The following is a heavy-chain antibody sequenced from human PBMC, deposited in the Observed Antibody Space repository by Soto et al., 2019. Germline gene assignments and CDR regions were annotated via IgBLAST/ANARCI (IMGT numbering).Heavy chain of an antibody. CDR3: ARGYSYGSYWYFDL. V-gene: IGHV1-18*04. Sequence: QLQLVQSGTEVKNPGASVKVSCKASGFTFSGFGITWVRQAPGQGLEWMGWITASNGNTNYAQNLQGRVTMTTDTSTSTAYMALWRLRSDDTAVYYCARGYSYGSYWYFDLWGRGTLVTVSS. D-gene: IGHD5-18*01. CDR1: GFTFSGFG. J-gene: IGHJ2*01. CDR2: ITASNGNT.